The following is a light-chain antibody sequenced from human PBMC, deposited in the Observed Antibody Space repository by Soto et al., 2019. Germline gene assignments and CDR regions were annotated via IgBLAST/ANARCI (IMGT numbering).Light chain of an antibody. Sequence: EIVLTQSPGNLSLSPGERATLSCRASQSVSSSYLAWYQQKPGQAPRLLIYGASSRATGIPDRFSGSGSGTDFTLIISRLEPEDFAVYYCQQYGSSPDTFGQGTKLEIK. J-gene: IGKJ2*01. CDR3: QQYGSSPDT. CDR1: QSVSSSY. CDR2: GAS. V-gene: IGKV3-20*01.